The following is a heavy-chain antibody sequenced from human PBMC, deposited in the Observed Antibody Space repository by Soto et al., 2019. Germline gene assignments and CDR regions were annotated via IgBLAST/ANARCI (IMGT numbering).Heavy chain of an antibody. CDR2: INDSGTT. V-gene: IGHV4-34*01. CDR1: GGSLTGYY. D-gene: IGHD3-16*01. Sequence: PSEILSLTCEVSGGSLTGYYWIWDRQTPGKGLEWIGEINDSGTTYYNPSFKSRLTISINTAKRQISLRLTSVTAADTGVYYCQGGDFWGQGTRVTVSS. J-gene: IGHJ4*02. CDR3: QGGDF.